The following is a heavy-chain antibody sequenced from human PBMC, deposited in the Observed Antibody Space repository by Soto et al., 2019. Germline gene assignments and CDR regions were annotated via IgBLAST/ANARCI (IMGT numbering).Heavy chain of an antibody. Sequence: QLQLQESGPGLVKPSETLSLTCTVSGGSISSSSYFWGWIRQPPGKGLEWIGSIYYSGSTYYNPSLTGRVTISVDTTKNQFSLKPSSVTAADTAVYYCASHDFRGADSWGQGTLVTVSS. D-gene: IGHD3-10*01. V-gene: IGHV4-39*01. J-gene: IGHJ5*01. CDR1: GGSISSSSYF. CDR3: ASHDFRGADS. CDR2: IYYSGST.